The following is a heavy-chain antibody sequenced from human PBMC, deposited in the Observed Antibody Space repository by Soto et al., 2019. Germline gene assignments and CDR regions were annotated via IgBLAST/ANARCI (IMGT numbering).Heavy chain of an antibody. CDR1: GGTFGNTA. Sequence: QVQLVQSGAEVKEPGSSVNVSCKTSGGTFGNTAVTWVRQAPGQGREWIGGVVPMFGTATYAQKFRGRFTINADESTSTADMELSSLRSDDTAVYYCAGEGDPEYSFWSGPLGGGRFDPWGQGTLVTVS. J-gene: IGHJ5*02. CDR2: VVPMFGTA. V-gene: IGHV1-69*12. CDR3: AGEGDPEYSFWSGPLGGGRFDP. D-gene: IGHD3-3*01.